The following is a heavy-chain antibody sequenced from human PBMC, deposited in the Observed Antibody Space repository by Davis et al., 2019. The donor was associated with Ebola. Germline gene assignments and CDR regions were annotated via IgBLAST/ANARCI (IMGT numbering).Heavy chain of an antibody. D-gene: IGHD2-2*01. CDR3: ARHSALPAAMVFDWFDP. CDR2: INHSGST. CDR1: GGSFSGYY. Sequence: SETLSLTCAVYGGSFSGYYWSWIRQPPGKGLEWIGEINHSGSTYYNPSLKSRVTISVDTSKNQFSLKLSSVTAADTAVYYCARHSALPAAMVFDWFDPWGQGTLVTVSS. V-gene: IGHV4-34*01. J-gene: IGHJ5*02.